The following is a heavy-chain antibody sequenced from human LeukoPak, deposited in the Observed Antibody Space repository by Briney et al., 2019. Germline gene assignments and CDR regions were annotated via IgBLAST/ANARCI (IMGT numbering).Heavy chain of an antibody. J-gene: IGHJ5*02. CDR3: ARVTMVRGVHP. Sequence: KPSETLSLTCAVYGGSFSGYYWSWIRQPPGKGLEWIGEINHSGSTNYNPSLKSRVTISVDTSKNHFSLKLSSVTAADTAVYYCARVTMVRGVHPWGEGTLVTVSS. V-gene: IGHV4-34*01. CDR1: GGSFSGYY. CDR2: INHSGST. D-gene: IGHD3-10*01.